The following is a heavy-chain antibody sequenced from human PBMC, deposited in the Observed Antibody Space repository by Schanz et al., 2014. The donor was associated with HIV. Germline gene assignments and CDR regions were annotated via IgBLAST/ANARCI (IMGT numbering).Heavy chain of an antibody. J-gene: IGHJ4*02. D-gene: IGHD4-4*01. Sequence: QVHLVQSGAEVRDPGASVKVSCRSSGYTFTRYGISWVRQAPGQGLEWMGWINGYNGHTIYAQSFQDKLTMTTDTYTNTAYMELRSLRSDDTAVYYCARDGSKTIEYWGQGTLVTVSS. CDR1: GYTFTRYG. CDR2: INGYNGHT. CDR3: ARDGSKTIEY. V-gene: IGHV1-18*01.